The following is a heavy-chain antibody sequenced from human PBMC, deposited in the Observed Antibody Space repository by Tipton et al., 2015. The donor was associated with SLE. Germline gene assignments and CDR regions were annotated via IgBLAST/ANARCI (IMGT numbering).Heavy chain of an antibody. Sequence: QLVQSGPEVKKPGVSVKVSCKASGYTFTSYGISWVRQAPGQGLEWMGWISAYNGNTNYAQKLQGRVTMTTDTPTSAAYMELRSLRSDDTAVYYCSRSGYCTGGVCYTVYFDYWGQGTLVSVSS. V-gene: IGHV1-18*01. D-gene: IGHD2-8*02. CDR3: SRSGYCTGGVCYTVYFDY. CDR1: GYTFTSYG. J-gene: IGHJ4*02. CDR2: ISAYNGNT.